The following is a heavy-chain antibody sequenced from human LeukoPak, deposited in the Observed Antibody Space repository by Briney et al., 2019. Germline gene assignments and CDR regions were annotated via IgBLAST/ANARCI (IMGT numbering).Heavy chain of an antibody. J-gene: IGHJ6*02. Sequence: GGSLRLSCAVSGFTFSDYYMSWIRQAPGKGLGWVSYISSSGSTIYYADSVKGRFTISRDNAKNSLYLQMNSLRAEDTAVYYCARGLGSSWLNYGMDVWGQGTTVTVSS. CDR2: ISSSGSTI. CDR3: ARGLGSSWLNYGMDV. D-gene: IGHD6-13*01. CDR1: GFTFSDYY. V-gene: IGHV3-11*01.